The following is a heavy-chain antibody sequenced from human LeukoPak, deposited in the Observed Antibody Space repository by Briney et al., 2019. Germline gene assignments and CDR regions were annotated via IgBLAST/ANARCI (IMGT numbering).Heavy chain of an antibody. CDR2: ISGDGGST. CDR1: GFTFDDYA. V-gene: IGHV3-43*02. D-gene: IGHD5-18*01. Sequence: GGSLRLSCAASGFTFDDYAMHWVRQAPGKGLEWGSLISGDGGSTYYADSVKGRFTISRDNSKNSLYLQMNSLRTEDTALYYCAKDTAWDTAMVTYYYYGMDVWGQGTTVTVSS. J-gene: IGHJ6*02. CDR3: AKDTAWDTAMVTYYYYGMDV.